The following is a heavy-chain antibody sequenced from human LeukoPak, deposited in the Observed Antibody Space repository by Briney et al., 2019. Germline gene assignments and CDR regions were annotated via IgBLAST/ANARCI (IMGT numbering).Heavy chain of an antibody. CDR1: GGSISSSSYY. V-gene: IGHV4-39*01. D-gene: IGHD3-22*01. J-gene: IGHJ4*02. CDR3: ARYYDSSGNLDY. Sequence: SETLSLTXTVSGGSISSSSYYWGWIRQPPGKGLEWIGSIYYSGSTYYNPSLRSRVTISVDTSKNQFSLKLSSVTAADTAVYYCARYYDSSGNLDYWGQGTLVTVSS. CDR2: IYYSGST.